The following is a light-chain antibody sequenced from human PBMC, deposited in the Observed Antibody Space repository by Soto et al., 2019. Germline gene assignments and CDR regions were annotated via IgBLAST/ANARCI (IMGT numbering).Light chain of an antibody. CDR2: GAS. J-gene: IGKJ1*01. CDR3: QQYGSSSWT. CDR1: RSVSSSY. Sequence: EIVLTQSPGTLSLSPGERATLSCRASRSVSSSYLAWYQQKPGQAPRPLIYGASSRATGIPDRFSGSGSGTDFTLTISRLEPEDFAVYYCQQYGSSSWTFVQGTKVEIK. V-gene: IGKV3-20*01.